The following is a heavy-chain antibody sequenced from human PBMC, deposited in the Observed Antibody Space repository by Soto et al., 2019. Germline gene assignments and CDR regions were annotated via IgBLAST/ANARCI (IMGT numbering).Heavy chain of an antibody. Sequence: EVQLLESGGGLVQPGGSLRLSCAASGFTFSSYAMSWVRQAPGKGLEWVSAISGSGGSTYYADSVKGRFTISRDNSKNTLYLQMNSLRAEDTAVYYCAKVNRSAGDSQYRNYFDYWGQGTLVTVSS. J-gene: IGHJ4*02. D-gene: IGHD3-16*01. V-gene: IGHV3-23*01. CDR3: AKVNRSAGDSQYRNYFDY. CDR2: ISGSGGST. CDR1: GFTFSSYA.